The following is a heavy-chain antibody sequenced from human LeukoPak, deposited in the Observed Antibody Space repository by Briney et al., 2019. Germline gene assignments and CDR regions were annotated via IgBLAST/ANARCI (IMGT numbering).Heavy chain of an antibody. D-gene: IGHD6-6*01. V-gene: IGHV4-34*01. CDR2: INHSGST. CDR1: GGSFSGYY. Sequence: SETLSLTCAVYGGSFSGYYWSWIRQPPGKGLEWIGEINHSGSTNYNPSLKSRVTISVDTSKNQFSLKLSSVTAADTAVYCCASGGQLVRRYDYWGQGTLVTVSS. CDR3: ASGGQLVRRYDY. J-gene: IGHJ4*02.